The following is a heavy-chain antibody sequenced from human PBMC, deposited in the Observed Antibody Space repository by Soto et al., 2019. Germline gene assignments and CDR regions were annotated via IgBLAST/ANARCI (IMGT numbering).Heavy chain of an antibody. V-gene: IGHV3-23*01. CDR3: AKARHTAMEYSTHFDY. J-gene: IGHJ4*02. Sequence: PGGSLRLSCAASGFTFSSYAMSWVRQAPGKGLEWVSAISGSGGSTYYADSVKGRFTISRGNSKNTLYLQMNSLRAEDTAVYYCAKARHTAMEYSTHFDYWGQGTLVTVSS. D-gene: IGHD5-18*01. CDR1: GFTFSSYA. CDR2: ISGSGGST.